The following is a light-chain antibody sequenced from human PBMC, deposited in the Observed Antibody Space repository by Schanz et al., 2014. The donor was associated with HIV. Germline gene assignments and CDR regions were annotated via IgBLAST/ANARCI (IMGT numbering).Light chain of an antibody. CDR1: QSISNTY. CDR2: GAS. V-gene: IGKV3-20*01. Sequence: ETVLTQSPGSLSLSPGERATLSCRASQSISNTYLAWYQQKPGQAPRLLLYGASRRATGIPDRFSGSGSGTDFTLTISRLEPEDFAVYYCQQYNNWPPLTFGGGTKVEIK. J-gene: IGKJ4*01. CDR3: QQYNNWPPLT.